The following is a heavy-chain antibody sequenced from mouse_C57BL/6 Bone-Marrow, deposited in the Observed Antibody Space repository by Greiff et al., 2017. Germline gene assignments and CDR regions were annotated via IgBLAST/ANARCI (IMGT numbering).Heavy chain of an antibody. J-gene: IGHJ2*01. CDR3: ARWDYCGSSFRSY. CDR2: IRNKANGYTT. D-gene: IGHD1-1*01. V-gene: IGHV7-3*01. CDR1: GFTFTDYY. Sequence: EVKLEESGGGLVQPGGSLSLSCAASGFTFTDYYMSWVRQPPGKALEWLGFIRNKANGYTTEYSASVKGLFTISRDNSQSILYLQMNALRAEDSATYYCARWDYCGSSFRSYWGQGTTLTVSS.